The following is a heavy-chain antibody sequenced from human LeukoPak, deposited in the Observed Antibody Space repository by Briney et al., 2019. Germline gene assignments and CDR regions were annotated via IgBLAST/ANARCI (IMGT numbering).Heavy chain of an antibody. Sequence: GGSLRLSCAAPGLTFSNYAMSWVRQTPEKGVEWVSVISGGGGDTFYSDSVKGRFTISRDNSKNTVYLQMNSLRAEDTAVYYCAGRIAVPGTLEYWGQGTLVTVSS. J-gene: IGHJ4*02. CDR1: GLTFSNYA. CDR3: AGRIAVPGTLEY. V-gene: IGHV3-23*01. D-gene: IGHD6-19*01. CDR2: ISGGGGDT.